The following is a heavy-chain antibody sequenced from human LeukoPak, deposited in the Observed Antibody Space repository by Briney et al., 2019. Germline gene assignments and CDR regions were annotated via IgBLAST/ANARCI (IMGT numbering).Heavy chain of an antibody. CDR2: IWYDGSNK. CDR3: ARDYYGSGRLTYGMDV. V-gene: IGHV3-33*08. J-gene: IGHJ6*02. Sequence: GGSLRLSCSASGFTFSTYAMHWVRQAPGKGLEWVAVIWYDGSNKYYADSVKGRFTISRDNSKNTLYLQMNSLRAEDTAVYYCARDYYGSGRLTYGMDVWGQGTTVTVSS. CDR1: GFTFSTYA. D-gene: IGHD3-10*01.